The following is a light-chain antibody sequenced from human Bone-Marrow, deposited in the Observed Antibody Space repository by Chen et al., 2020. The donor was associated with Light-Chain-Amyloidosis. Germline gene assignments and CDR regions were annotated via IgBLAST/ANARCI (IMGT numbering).Light chain of an antibody. V-gene: IGLV3-21*02. J-gene: IGLJ3*02. CDR1: NIGSTS. CDR3: QVWDRSSDRPV. Sequence: YLLTQPSPVSVAPGQTATIACGGNNIGSTSVHWYQQTPGQAPLLVVYDDSDRPSGIPERLSGSNSGNTATLTISRVEAGDEADYYCQVWDRSSDRPVFGGGTKLTVL. CDR2: DDS.